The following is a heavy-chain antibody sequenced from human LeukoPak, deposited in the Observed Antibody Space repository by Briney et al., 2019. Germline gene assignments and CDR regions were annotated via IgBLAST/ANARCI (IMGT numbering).Heavy chain of an antibody. V-gene: IGHV3-15*01. Sequence: GGSLRLSCAASGFTFSNAWMSWVRQGPGKGLEWVGHIKSKTAGGTTDYAAPVKGRFTISRDDSKNTLYLQMNSLKTEDTAVYYCTTVWRYWGQGTLVTVSS. D-gene: IGHD3-16*01. CDR3: TTVWRY. CDR2: IKSKTAGGTT. J-gene: IGHJ4*02. CDR1: GFTFSNAW.